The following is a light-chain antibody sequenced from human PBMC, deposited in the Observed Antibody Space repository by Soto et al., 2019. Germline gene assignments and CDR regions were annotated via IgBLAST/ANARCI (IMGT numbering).Light chain of an antibody. Sequence: VLVQSPGSVALSLGESATVSCRASQSVGINVAWYQQKPGQAPRLLIYGASTRATGIPARFSGSGSGTEFTLTIRSLQSEDFAVSYCQQYDNWPLTYGGGTRWIS. CDR3: QQYDNWPLT. J-gene: IGKJ4*01. CDR2: GAS. CDR1: QSVGIN. V-gene: IGKV3-15*01.